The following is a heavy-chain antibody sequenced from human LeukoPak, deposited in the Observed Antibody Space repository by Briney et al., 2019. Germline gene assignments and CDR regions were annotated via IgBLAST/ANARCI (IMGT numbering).Heavy chain of an antibody. Sequence: GGSLRLSCAASGFTFSSYAMHWVRQAPGKGLEWVAVISYDGSNKYYAGSVKGRFTISRDNSKNTLYLQMNSLRAEDTAVYYCARAPNGVVVVTAILYYFDYWGQGTLVTVSS. V-gene: IGHV3-30*01. CDR1: GFTFSSYA. D-gene: IGHD2-21*02. J-gene: IGHJ4*02. CDR2: ISYDGSNK. CDR3: ARAPNGVVVVTAILYYFDY.